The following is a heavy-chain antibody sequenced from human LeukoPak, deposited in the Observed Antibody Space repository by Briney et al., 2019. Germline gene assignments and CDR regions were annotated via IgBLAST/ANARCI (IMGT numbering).Heavy chain of an antibody. CDR2: IIPIFGTA. D-gene: IGHD4-17*01. V-gene: IGHV1-69*05. CDR3: ARSGAYGDSTGAIDY. Sequence: SVKVSCKASGGTFSSYGISWVRQAPGQGLEWMGRIIPIFGTANYAQKFQGRVTITTDESTSTAYMELSSLRSEDTAVYYCARSGAYGDSTGAIDYWGQGTLVTVSS. J-gene: IGHJ4*02. CDR1: GGTFSSYG.